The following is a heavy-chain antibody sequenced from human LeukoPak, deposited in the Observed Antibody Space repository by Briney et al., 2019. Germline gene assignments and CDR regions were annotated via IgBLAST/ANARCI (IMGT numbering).Heavy chain of an antibody. Sequence: SETLSLTCTVSGGSISSSSYYWGWIRQPRGKGLEWIGSIYYSGSTYYNPSLKSRVTISVDTSKNQFSLKLSSVTAADTAVYYCARHLPPLDIAAAGTDYFDYWGQGTLVTVSS. V-gene: IGHV4-39*01. CDR2: IYYSGST. CDR1: GGSISSSSYY. D-gene: IGHD6-13*01. CDR3: ARHLPPLDIAAAGTDYFDY. J-gene: IGHJ4*02.